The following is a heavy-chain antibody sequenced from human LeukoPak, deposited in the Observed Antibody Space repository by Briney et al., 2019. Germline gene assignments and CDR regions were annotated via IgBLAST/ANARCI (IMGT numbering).Heavy chain of an antibody. J-gene: IGHJ4*02. CDR2: IYYSGST. Sequence: SQTLSLTCTVSGGSISGGGYYWSWIRQHPGKGLEWIGYIYYSGSTYYNPSLKSRVTISVDTSKNQFSLKLSSVTAADTAVYYCARDHNNHFDYWGQGTLVTVSS. D-gene: IGHD1-14*01. V-gene: IGHV4-31*03. CDR3: ARDHNNHFDY. CDR1: GGSISGGGYY.